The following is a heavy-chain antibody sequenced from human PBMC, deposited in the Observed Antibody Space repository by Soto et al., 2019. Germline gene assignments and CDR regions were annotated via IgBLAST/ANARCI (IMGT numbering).Heavy chain of an antibody. CDR1: GFTFSSYS. V-gene: IGHV3-48*01. D-gene: IGHD3-3*01. J-gene: IGHJ6*03. CDR3: AKEGRGVEYYYYMDV. Sequence: PGGSLRLSCAASGFTFSSYSMNWVRQAPGKGLEWVSYISSSGSSIYYADSVKGRFTISRDNARNSLYLQMNSLRAEDTAVYYCAKEGRGVEYYYYMDVWGKGTTVTVSS. CDR2: ISSSGSSI.